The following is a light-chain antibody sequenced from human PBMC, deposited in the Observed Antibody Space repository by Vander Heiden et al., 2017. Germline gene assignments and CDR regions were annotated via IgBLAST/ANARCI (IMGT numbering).Light chain of an antibody. J-gene: IGKJ5*01. CDR2: AAS. V-gene: IGKV1-39*01. Sequence: DIQMTQSPSSLSASVGDRVTITCRASQSIDNFLNWYQQKPGKAPKLLIYAASKLESWVPSRFSGSGSGTHFSLTISSRQPEDSATYFCQQSYRSPRITFGLGTRMEIE. CDR1: QSIDNF. CDR3: QQSYRSPRIT.